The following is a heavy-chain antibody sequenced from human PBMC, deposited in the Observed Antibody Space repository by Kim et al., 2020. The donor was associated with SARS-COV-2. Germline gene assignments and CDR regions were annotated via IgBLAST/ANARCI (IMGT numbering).Heavy chain of an antibody. CDR1: GFTFNNYW. V-gene: IGHV3-7*03. J-gene: IGHJ6*02. D-gene: IGHD6-13*01. Sequence: GGSLRLSCAVSGFTFNNYWMSWVRQAPGKGLEWVASIKQHGNEKHYVDSVKGRFTISGDNAKKSLYLQMNSLRAEDTAVYYCARKNSRNYGMDVWGQGTTVTVSS. CDR2: IKQHGNEK. CDR3: ARKNSRNYGMDV.